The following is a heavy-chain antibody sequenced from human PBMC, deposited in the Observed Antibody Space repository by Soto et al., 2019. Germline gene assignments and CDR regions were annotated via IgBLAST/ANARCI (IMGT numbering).Heavy chain of an antibody. Sequence: QLLESGGGLVQPGGSLRLSCAASGFTFSSYALSWVRQAPGKGLEWVSGISGSSGRTNYADTVKGRFTISRDIPTNTLFLQMESLRVEDTAVYFCAKELWFGELIYYYMDVWGKGTTVTVSS. J-gene: IGHJ6*03. V-gene: IGHV3-23*01. D-gene: IGHD3-10*01. CDR2: ISGSSGRT. CDR1: GFTFSSYA. CDR3: AKELWFGELIYYYMDV.